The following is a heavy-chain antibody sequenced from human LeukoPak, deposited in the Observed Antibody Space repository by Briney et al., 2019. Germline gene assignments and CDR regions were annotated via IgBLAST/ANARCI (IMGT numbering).Heavy chain of an antibody. V-gene: IGHV4-4*07. D-gene: IGHD1-1*01. CDR2: IHTSGST. Sequence: SETLSLTCTVSGGSMSRYYWSWIRQPAGKGLEWIGRIHTSGSTNYNPSLKSRVTMSVDTAKNQFSLNLSSVTAADTAVYYCVRGPNWSDVHNWFDPWGQGTLVTVSS. CDR3: VRGPNWSDVHNWFDP. CDR1: GGSMSRYY. J-gene: IGHJ5*02.